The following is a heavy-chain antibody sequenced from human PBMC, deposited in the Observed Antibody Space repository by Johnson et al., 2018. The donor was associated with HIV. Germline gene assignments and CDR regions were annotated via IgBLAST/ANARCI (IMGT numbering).Heavy chain of an antibody. D-gene: IGHD2-8*02. CDR3: ARDNEDIVLVGAFDI. CDR2: ISYDGSNK. V-gene: IGHV3-30-3*01. Sequence: QVQLVESGGGVVQPGRSLRLSCAASGFTFSSYAMHWVRQAPGKGLEWVAVISYDGSNKDYADSVKGRFTISRDNSKNTLYLQMSSLSAEDTAVYYCARDNEDIVLVGAFDIWGQGTMVTVSS. J-gene: IGHJ3*02. CDR1: GFTFSSYA.